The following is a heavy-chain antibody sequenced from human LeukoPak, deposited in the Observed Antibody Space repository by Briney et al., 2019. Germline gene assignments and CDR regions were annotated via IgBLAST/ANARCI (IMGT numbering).Heavy chain of an antibody. V-gene: IGHV4-39*07. Sequence: SETLSLTCTVSGGSISCSSSFWGWIRQPPGKGLEWIGSIYYSGSTYYNPSLKSRVNISVDTSKNQFSLKLSSVNAADTAVYYCARDDRTMRYSGAYYGGGNWFDPWGQGTLVTVSS. D-gene: IGHD1-26*01. CDR2: IYYSGST. J-gene: IGHJ5*02. CDR3: ARDDRTMRYSGAYYGGGNWFDP. CDR1: GGSISCSSSF.